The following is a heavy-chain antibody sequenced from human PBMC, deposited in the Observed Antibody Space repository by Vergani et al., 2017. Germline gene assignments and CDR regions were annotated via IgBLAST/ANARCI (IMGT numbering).Heavy chain of an antibody. CDR3: AREQILPSQGWELADTRYYFDY. D-gene: IGHD1-26*01. V-gene: IGHV1-3*01. Sequence: QVQLVQSGAEVKKPGASVKVSCKASGYTFTSYAMHWVRQAPGQRLEWMGWINAGNGNTNYAQKLQGRVTMTTDTSTSTAYMELRSLRSDDTAVYYCAREQILPSQGWELADTRYYFDYWGQGTLVTVSS. CDR1: GYTFTSYA. J-gene: IGHJ4*02. CDR2: INAGNGNT.